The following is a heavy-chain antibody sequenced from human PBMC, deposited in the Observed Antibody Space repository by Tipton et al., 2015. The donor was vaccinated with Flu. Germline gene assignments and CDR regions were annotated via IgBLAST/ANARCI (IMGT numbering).Heavy chain of an antibody. D-gene: IGHD6-19*01. CDR2: IYSSGST. CDR1: GASISSRSYY. V-gene: IGHV4-39*07. Sequence: TLSLTCTVSGASISSRSYYWGWIRQPPGKGLEWIGCIYSSGSTYYNPSLKSRVIISLDTSKNQFSLKLSSVTAADTAVYYCAREKDSSGSEYFQHWGQGTLVTVSS. CDR3: AREKDSSGSEYFQH. J-gene: IGHJ1*01.